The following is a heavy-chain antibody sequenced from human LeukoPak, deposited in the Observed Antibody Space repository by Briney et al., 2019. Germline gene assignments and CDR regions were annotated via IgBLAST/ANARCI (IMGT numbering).Heavy chain of an antibody. D-gene: IGHD2-8*01. CDR2: INHSGST. V-gene: IGHV4-34*01. Sequence: SETLSLTCAVYGVSFSGYYWSWIRQPPGKGLEWIGEINHSGSTNYNPSLKSRVTISVDTSKNQFSLKLSSVTAADTAVYYCARGSNIGLAYWGQGTLVTVSS. CDR1: GVSFSGYY. CDR3: ARGSNIGLAY. J-gene: IGHJ4*02.